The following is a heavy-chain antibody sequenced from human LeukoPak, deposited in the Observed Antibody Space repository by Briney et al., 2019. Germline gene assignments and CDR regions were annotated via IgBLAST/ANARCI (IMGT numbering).Heavy chain of an antibody. D-gene: IGHD6-19*01. J-gene: IGHJ5*01. CDR3: VKDPGRDSSGWYAF. CDR1: GFIFSSYG. CDR2: VWYDGSNK. V-gene: IGHV3-33*06. Sequence: PGGSLRLSCAASGFIFSSYGMYWVRQAPGKGREWGAVVWYDGSNKYYADSVKGRFTISRDNSKNTLYLQMNSLRAEDTAVYYCVKDPGRDSSGWYAFWGQGTLVTVSS.